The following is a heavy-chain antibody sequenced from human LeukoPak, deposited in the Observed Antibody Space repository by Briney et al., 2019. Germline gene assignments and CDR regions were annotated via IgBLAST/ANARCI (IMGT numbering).Heavy chain of an antibody. CDR1: GFTFSSYW. J-gene: IGHJ5*02. CDR2: INSDGSST. CDR3: AREVYHDYSDYGFDP. D-gene: IGHD4-11*01. Sequence: GGSLRLSCAASGFTFSSYWMHWVRQAPGKGLVWVSRINSDGSSTSYADSVKGRFTISRDNAKNTLYLQINSLRAEDTAVYYCAREVYHDYSDYGFDPWGQGTLVTVSS. V-gene: IGHV3-74*01.